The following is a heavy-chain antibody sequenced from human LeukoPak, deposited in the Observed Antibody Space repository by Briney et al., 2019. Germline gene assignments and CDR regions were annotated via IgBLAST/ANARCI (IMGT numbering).Heavy chain of an antibody. V-gene: IGHV1-69*04. J-gene: IGHJ5*02. Sequence: ASVKVSCKASGGTFSSYAISWVRQAPGQGLEWMGRIIPILGIANYAQKFQGRVTITADKSTSTAYMELSSLRSEDTAVYYCARDPATLSHPGVVPINWFDPWGQGTLVTVSS. CDR2: IIPILGIA. CDR3: ARDPATLSHPGVVPINWFDP. CDR1: GGTFSSYA. D-gene: IGHD2-15*01.